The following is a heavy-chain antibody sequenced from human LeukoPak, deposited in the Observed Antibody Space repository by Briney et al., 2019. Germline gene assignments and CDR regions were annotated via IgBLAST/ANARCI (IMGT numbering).Heavy chain of an antibody. V-gene: IGHV7-4-1*02. D-gene: IGHD3-3*01. Sequence: ASVKVSRKASGYTFTSYAMNWVRQAPGQGLEWRGWINTNTGNPTYAQGFTGRFVFSLNTSVSTAYLQISSLKAEDTAVYYCARSLFTITIFGVAHAGVGLWGQGTLVTVSS. CDR3: ARSLFTITIFGVAHAGVGL. CDR2: INTNTGNP. J-gene: IGHJ4*02. CDR1: GYTFTSYA.